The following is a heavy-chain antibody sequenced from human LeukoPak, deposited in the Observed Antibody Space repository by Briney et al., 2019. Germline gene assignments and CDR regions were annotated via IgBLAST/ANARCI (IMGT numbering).Heavy chain of an antibody. Sequence: SETLSLTCTVSGGSISSYYWSWIRQPPGKGLEWIGYTYYSGSTNYNPSLKSRVTISVDTSKNQFSLKLSSVTAADTAVYYCARLAYCSSTSCHIGAFDIWGQGTMVTVSS. CDR3: ARLAYCSSTSCHIGAFDI. J-gene: IGHJ3*02. CDR2: TYYSGST. CDR1: GGSISSYY. V-gene: IGHV4-59*01. D-gene: IGHD2-2*02.